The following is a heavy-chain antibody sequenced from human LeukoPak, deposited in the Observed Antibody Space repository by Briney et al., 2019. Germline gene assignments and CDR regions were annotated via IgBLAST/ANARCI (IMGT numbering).Heavy chain of an antibody. Sequence: SETLSLTCAVYGGSFSGYYWTWIRQPLGKGLEWIGSIYYSGSTYYNPSLKSRVTISVDTSKNQFSLRLSSVTAADTAVYYCARGSSIAARFDYWGQGTLVTVSS. CDR2: IYYSGST. J-gene: IGHJ4*02. CDR3: ARGSSIAARFDY. CDR1: GGSFSGYY. V-gene: IGHV4-34*01. D-gene: IGHD6-6*01.